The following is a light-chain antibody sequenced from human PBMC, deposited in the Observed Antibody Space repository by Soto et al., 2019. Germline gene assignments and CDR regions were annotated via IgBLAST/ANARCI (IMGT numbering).Light chain of an antibody. CDR2: EVS. Sequence: QSVLTQPASVSGSPGQSITISCTGTSSDVGGYNYVSWYQQHPGKAPTLMISEVSNRPSGVSNRFSGSKSGNTASLTISGLQAEDEADYYCSSYTGSNLGVFGTGTKVTV. V-gene: IGLV2-14*01. CDR3: SSYTGSNLGV. J-gene: IGLJ1*01. CDR1: SSDVGGYNY.